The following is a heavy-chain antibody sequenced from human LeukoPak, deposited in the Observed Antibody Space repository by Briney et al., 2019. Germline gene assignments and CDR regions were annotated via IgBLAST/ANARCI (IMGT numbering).Heavy chain of an antibody. D-gene: IGHD2/OR15-2a*01. CDR2: MYYSGST. J-gene: IGHJ4*02. V-gene: IGHV4-59*02. CDR3: ARELKVGNTGYYFDY. CDR1: GGSVSSYY. Sequence: PSETLSLTCTVSGGSVSSYYWSWIRQPPGKGLEWIGYMYYSGSTNYNPSLKSRVTISVDTSKNQFSLKLNSVTAADTAVYFCARELKVGNTGYYFDYWGQGTLVTVSS.